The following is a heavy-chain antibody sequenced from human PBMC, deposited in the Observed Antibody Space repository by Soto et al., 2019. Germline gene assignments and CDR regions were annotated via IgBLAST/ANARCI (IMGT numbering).Heavy chain of an antibody. D-gene: IGHD5-18*01. V-gene: IGHV3-30*18. CDR2: ISYDGTNK. CDR3: AKERFGHLWLEDYGMDV. J-gene: IGHJ6*02. CDR1: GFTFSSYG. Sequence: GALRLSCAASGFTFSSYGMHWVRQAPDKGLEWVALISYDGTNKYYADSVKGRFTISRDNFKNTLYLQMNSLRAEDTAVYYCAKERFGHLWLEDYGMDVWGQGTTVTVSS.